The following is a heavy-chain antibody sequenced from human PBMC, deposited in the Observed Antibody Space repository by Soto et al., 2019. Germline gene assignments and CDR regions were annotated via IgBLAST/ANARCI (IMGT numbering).Heavy chain of an antibody. Sequence: QVPLVESGGGVVQPGRSLRLSCAASGFTFSSYGMHWVRQAPGKGLEWVAVIWYDGSNKYYADSVKGRFTISRDNSKNTLYLQMNSLRAEDTAVYYCARGLLGYCSGGSCYYFDYWGQGTLVTVSS. CDR2: IWYDGSNK. V-gene: IGHV3-33*01. CDR1: GFTFSSYG. J-gene: IGHJ4*01. D-gene: IGHD2-15*01. CDR3: ARGLLGYCSGGSCYYFDY.